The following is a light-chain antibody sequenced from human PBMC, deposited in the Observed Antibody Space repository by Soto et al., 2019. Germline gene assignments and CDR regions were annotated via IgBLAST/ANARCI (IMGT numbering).Light chain of an antibody. Sequence: EIVLTQSPGTLSLSPGERATLSCRASQSVSNNYLTWYQQKPGQAPRLLIYGASIRATGIPDRFSGSGSGTDFTLTISRLEPEDFAVYYCQQYSSSPPTWTFGQGTKVEIK. CDR2: GAS. CDR3: QQYSSSPPTWT. CDR1: QSVSNNY. J-gene: IGKJ1*01. V-gene: IGKV3-20*01.